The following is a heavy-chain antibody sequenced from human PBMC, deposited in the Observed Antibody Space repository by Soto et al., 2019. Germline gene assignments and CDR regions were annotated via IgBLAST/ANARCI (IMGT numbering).Heavy chain of an antibody. CDR3: ARALKGYCSGGSCYSGGYYYGMDV. CDR2: INHSGST. Sequence: SETLSLTCAVYGGSFSGYYWSWIRQPPGKGLEWIEEINHSGSTNYNPSLKSRVTISVDTSKNQFSLKLSSVTAADTAVYFCARALKGYCSGGSCYSGGYYYGMDVWGQGTTVS. CDR1: GGSFSGYY. D-gene: IGHD2-15*01. V-gene: IGHV4-34*01. J-gene: IGHJ6*02.